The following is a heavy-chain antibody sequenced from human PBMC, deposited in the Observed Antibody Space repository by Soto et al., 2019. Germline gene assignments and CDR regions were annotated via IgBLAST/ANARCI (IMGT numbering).Heavy chain of an antibody. D-gene: IGHD2-21*01. V-gene: IGHV4-31*03. CDR3: AASCVGCGGFNYYGMDV. J-gene: IGHJ6*02. CDR2: IYDSGST. CDR1: RDSIKRGGYC. Sequence: SDTLSHTYTFCRDSIKRGGYCGSLIRRHPGKGLEWIGYIYDSGSTYYNPSLKSRVTISGDTSKNHFSLILSSVTAADTAVYYCAASCVGCGGFNYYGMDVWGQGTTVT.